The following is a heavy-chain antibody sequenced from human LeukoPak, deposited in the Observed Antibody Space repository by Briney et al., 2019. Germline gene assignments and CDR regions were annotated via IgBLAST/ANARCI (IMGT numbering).Heavy chain of an antibody. CDR2: IIPIFGTE. Sequence: GSSVKVSCKASGGTFSSYAISWVRQAPGQGLEWMGGIIPIFGTENYAQKFQGRVTITADESTSTAYMELSSLRSEDTAVYYCARDPGTPYGDYSWFDPWGQGTLVTVSS. J-gene: IGHJ5*02. CDR1: GGTFSSYA. V-gene: IGHV1-69*01. CDR3: ARDPGTPYGDYSWFDP. D-gene: IGHD4-17*01.